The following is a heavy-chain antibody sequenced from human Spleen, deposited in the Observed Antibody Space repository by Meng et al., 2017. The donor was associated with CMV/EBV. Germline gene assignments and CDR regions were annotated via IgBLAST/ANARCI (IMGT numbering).Heavy chain of an antibody. J-gene: IGHJ4*02. V-gene: IGHV3-7*01. D-gene: IGHD1-7*01. CDR2: IKRDGSDK. Sequence: GGSLRLSCAASGFTFSNYWMSWVRQAPGEGLEWVGNIKRDGSDKYYVDSVKGRFTISRDNAKNSLYLQMNSLRAEDTAVYYCAREGITGTAESIWGQGTLVTVSS. CDR3: AREGITGTAESI. CDR1: GFTFSNYW.